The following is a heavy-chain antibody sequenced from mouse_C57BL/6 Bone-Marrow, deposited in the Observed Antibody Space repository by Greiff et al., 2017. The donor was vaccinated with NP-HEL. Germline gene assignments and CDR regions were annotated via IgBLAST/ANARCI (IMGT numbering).Heavy chain of an antibody. CDR1: GYSITSGYY. CDR3: ARRGPYGNYPDY. CDR2: ISYDGSN. V-gene: IGHV3-6*01. Sequence: EVQLVESGPGLVKPSQSLSLTCSVTGYSITSGYYWNWIRQFPGNKLEWMGYISYDGSNNYNPSLKNRISITRDTSKNQFFLKLNSVTTEDTATYYCARRGPYGNYPDYWGQRPLSQSPQ. D-gene: IGHD2-1*01. J-gene: IGHJ2*01.